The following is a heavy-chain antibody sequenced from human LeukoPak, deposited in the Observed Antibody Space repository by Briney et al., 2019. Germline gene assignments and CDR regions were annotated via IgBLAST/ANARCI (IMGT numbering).Heavy chain of an antibody. CDR2: MNPNSGNT. CDR3: ARATQPYSSGWYGYYYYYMDV. CDR1: GYTFTGYY. V-gene: IGHV1-8*03. J-gene: IGHJ6*03. Sequence: ASVKVSCKASGYTFTGYYMHWVRQATGQGLEWMGWMNPNSGNTGYAQKFQGRVTVTRNTSISTAYMELSSLRSEDTAVYYCARATQPYSSGWYGYYYYYMDVWGKGTTVTVS. D-gene: IGHD6-19*01.